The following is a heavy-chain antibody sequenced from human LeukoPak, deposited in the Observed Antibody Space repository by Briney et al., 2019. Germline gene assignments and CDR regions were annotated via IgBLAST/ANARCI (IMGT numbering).Heavy chain of an antibody. CDR3: AKRDGYNYDY. Sequence: ASVKVSCKASGYTFISHAIHWVRQAPGQGLEWMGWINVGNGNTKYSQPFQGRVTITRDTSASTAYMELSSLRSEDTAVYYCAKRDGYNYDYWGQGTLVTVSS. V-gene: IGHV1-3*01. D-gene: IGHD5-24*01. J-gene: IGHJ4*02. CDR1: GYTFISHA. CDR2: INVGNGNT.